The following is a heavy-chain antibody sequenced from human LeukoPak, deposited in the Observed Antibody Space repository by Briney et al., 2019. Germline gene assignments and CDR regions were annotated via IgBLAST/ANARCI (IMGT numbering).Heavy chain of an antibody. CDR1: GFTFSSYS. J-gene: IGHJ4*02. CDR3: ARADFDFDWLLAPFDY. CDR2: ISSSSSCI. Sequence: GGSLRLSCAASGFTFSSYSMNWVRQAPGKGLEWVSSISSSSSCIYYADSVKGRFTISRDNAKNSLYLQMNSLRAEDTAVYYCARADFDFDWLLAPFDYWGQGTLVTVSS. D-gene: IGHD3-9*01. V-gene: IGHV3-21*01.